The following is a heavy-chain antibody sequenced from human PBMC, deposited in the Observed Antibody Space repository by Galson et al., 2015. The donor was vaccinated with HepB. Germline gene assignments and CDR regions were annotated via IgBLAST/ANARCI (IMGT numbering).Heavy chain of an antibody. J-gene: IGHJ1*01. CDR1: GYSFTSYW. D-gene: IGHD3-22*01. CDR2: IDPSDSYI. CDR3: ARHVPLHYYDKEYFQH. Sequence: QSGAEVKKPGESLRISCKGSGYSFTSYWISWVRQMPGKGLEWMGRIDPSDSYINYSPSFQGHVTISADKSISTAYLQWSSLKASDTAMYYCARHVPLHYYDKEYFQHWGQGTLVTVSS. V-gene: IGHV5-10-1*01.